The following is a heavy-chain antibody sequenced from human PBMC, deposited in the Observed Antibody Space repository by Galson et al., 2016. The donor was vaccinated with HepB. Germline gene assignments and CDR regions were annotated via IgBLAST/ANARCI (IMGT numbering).Heavy chain of an antibody. CDR2: IHNSGST. CDR1: SGSVSSGGYY. CDR3: ARDEGFYNGMDV. Sequence: SETLSLTCTVSSGSVSSGGYYWSWIRQPPGKGLEWIGYIHNSGSTNYNPFLKSRVTIAVDTSKNQFSLKLSSVTAADTAVYYCARDEGFYNGMDVGGRGTTVTVSS. D-gene: IGHD2-2*02. V-gene: IGHV4-61*08. J-gene: IGHJ6*02.